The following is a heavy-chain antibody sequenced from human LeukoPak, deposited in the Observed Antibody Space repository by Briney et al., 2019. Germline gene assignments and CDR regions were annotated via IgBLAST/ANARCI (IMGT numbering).Heavy chain of an antibody. CDR1: GFTVSSNY. J-gene: IGHJ6*02. D-gene: IGHD3-10*01. V-gene: IGHV3-66*01. Sequence: GGSLRLSCAASGFTVSSNYMSWVRQAPVKVLEWVSVIYSGGSTYYADSVKGRFTISRDNSKNTLYLQMNSLRAEDTAVYYCARDSGSGSYLDGYYYSGMDVWGQGTTVTVSS. CDR2: IYSGGST. CDR3: ARDSGSGSYLDGYYYSGMDV.